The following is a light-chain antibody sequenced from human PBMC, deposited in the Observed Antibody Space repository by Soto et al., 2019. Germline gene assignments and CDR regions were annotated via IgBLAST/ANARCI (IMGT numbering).Light chain of an antibody. J-gene: IGLJ2*01. CDR1: TSDVGGYNY. CDR2: DVS. V-gene: IGLV2-14*01. CDR3: SSYSGSSFVL. Sequence: QSALTQPASVSGSPGQSITISCTGTTSDVGGYNYVSWYQQYPGKAPKLMIYDVSNWPSGIPSRFSGSKSGNTASLTISGLQAEDEADYYCSSYSGSSFVLFGGGTKLTVL.